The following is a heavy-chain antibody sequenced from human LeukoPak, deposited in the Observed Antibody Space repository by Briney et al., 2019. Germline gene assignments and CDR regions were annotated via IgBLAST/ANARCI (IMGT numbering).Heavy chain of an antibody. D-gene: IGHD2-15*01. CDR3: VREILYCSGGSCYRGPFDN. CDR1: NDSISSGDYY. V-gene: IGHV4-30-4*01. J-gene: IGHJ4*02. CDR2: IFHRGGT. Sequence: SETLSLTCTVSNDSISSGDYYWNWIRQPPGKGLEWIGYIFHRGGTSYNPSLKSRVLFSVDTSQNQFSLKLNSVTAADTAVYYCVREILYCSGGSCYRGPFDNWGQGTLVTVSA.